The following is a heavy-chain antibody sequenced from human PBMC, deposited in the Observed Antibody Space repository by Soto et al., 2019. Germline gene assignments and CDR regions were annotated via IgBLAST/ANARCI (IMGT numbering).Heavy chain of an antibody. V-gene: IGHV3-23*01. CDR2: ISGSGGST. CDR3: AKPGPYYDILTGYYEYYYYGMDV. CDR1: GFTFSSYA. J-gene: IGHJ6*02. D-gene: IGHD3-9*01. Sequence: PGGSLRLSCAASGFTFSSYAMSWVRQAPGKGLEWVSAISGSGGSTYYADSVKGRFTISRDNSKNTLYLQMNSLRAEDTAVYYCAKPGPYYDILTGYYEYYYYGMDVWGQGTTVTVSS.